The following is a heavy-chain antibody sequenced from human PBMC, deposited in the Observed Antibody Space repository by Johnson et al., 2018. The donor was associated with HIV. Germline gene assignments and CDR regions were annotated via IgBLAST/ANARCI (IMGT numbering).Heavy chain of an antibody. CDR3: ANNFRGGIAAPGDAFDV. CDR1: GFTFDDYA. Sequence: LVESGGGLVQPGRSLRLSCAASGFTFDDYAMHWVRQAPGKGLEWVSGISWNSGSIGYADSVKGRFTVSRDNSKNTLYLQMNSLRPEDTAVYYCANNFRGGIAAPGDAFDVWGQGTMVTVSS. J-gene: IGHJ3*01. V-gene: IGHV3-9*01. D-gene: IGHD6-13*01. CDR2: ISWNSGSI.